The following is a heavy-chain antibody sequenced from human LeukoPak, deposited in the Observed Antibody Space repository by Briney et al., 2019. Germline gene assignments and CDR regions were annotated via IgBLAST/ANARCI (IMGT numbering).Heavy chain of an antibody. CDR2: MRSDGSTK. V-gene: IGHV3-30*02. Sequence: GGSLRLSCAASGFSFSSYGMHWVRQAPGKGLEGVAYMRSDGSTKYYADSVKGRFTISRDNSKNTLYPQMNSLRPEDTAVYYCAKGYDSSGYYLDHWGQGTLVTVSS. CDR3: AKGYDSSGYYLDH. CDR1: GFSFSSYG. J-gene: IGHJ4*02. D-gene: IGHD3-22*01.